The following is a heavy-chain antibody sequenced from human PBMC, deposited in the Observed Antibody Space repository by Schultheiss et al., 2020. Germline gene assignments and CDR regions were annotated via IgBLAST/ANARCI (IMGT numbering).Heavy chain of an antibody. CDR3: AKGVTTVTWYYLDY. J-gene: IGHJ4*02. D-gene: IGHD4-11*01. CDR2: ISGSGGST. CDR1: GFTFSSYA. Sequence: GGSLRLSCAASGFTFSSYAMSWVRQAPGKGLQWVSSISGSGGSTYFADSLKGRFTNSRDNSKNTLYLRMSSLRAEDTAVYYCAKGVTTVTWYYLDYWCQGTLVNGYS. V-gene: IGHV3-23*01.